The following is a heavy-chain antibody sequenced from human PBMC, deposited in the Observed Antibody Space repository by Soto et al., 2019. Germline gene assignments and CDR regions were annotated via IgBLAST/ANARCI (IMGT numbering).Heavy chain of an antibody. CDR2: MSYDGGKK. CDR1: GFTFSSYG. V-gene: IGHV3-30*18. J-gene: IGHJ3*02. Sequence: GGSLRLSCAASGFTFSSYGMHWVRQAPGKGLEWVAVMSYDGGKKFYADSVKGRFTISRDNSKNTLYLQMNSLGTEDTAVYYCAKVPEGHDAFDIWGQGTMVTVS. CDR3: AKVPEGHDAFDI.